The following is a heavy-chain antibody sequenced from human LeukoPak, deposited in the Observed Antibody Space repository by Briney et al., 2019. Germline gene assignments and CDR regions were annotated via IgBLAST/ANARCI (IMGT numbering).Heavy chain of an antibody. D-gene: IGHD4-11*01. J-gene: IGHJ3*02. CDR3: ANLHRGYSNYGRWAFDI. V-gene: IGHV1-46*03. CDR2: INTSGGST. Sequence: ASVKVSCKASGYTFTSYYMHWGRQAQGQGQEWKGIINTSGGSTSNEQKFQGRVTMTRDTSTSTVYMELSSLRSEDTAVYYCANLHRGYSNYGRWAFDIWGQGTMVTVSS. CDR1: GYTFTSYY.